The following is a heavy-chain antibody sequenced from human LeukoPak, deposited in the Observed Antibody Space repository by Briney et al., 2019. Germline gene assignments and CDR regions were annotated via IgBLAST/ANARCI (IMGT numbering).Heavy chain of an antibody. CDR2: INPNSGGT. J-gene: IGHJ4*02. V-gene: IGHV1-2*02. Sequence: ASVKVSCKASEYTFTGYYVHWVRQAPGQGLEWMGWINPNSGGTNYAQKFQGRVIMTRDTSISTAYLELSRLKSDDTAMYYCARAASWIGELSKIPFDYWGQGTLVTVSS. D-gene: IGHD3-10*01. CDR3: ARAASWIGELSKIPFDY. CDR1: EYTFTGYY.